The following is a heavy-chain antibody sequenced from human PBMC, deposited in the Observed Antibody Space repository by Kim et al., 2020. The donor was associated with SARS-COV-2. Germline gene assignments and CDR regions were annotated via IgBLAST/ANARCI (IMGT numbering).Heavy chain of an antibody. Sequence: GGSLRLSCTGSGFTLGDYAMSWFRQAPGKGLERVGFIRSKDYGGTIEYPASMKHRFTVPRDDSKSIAYLQMNSLKTEDTAVYFCSRGFDPFYRWDYWGQG. V-gene: IGHV3-49*03. CDR2: IRSKDYGGTI. CDR1: GFTLGDYA. J-gene: IGHJ4*02. CDR3: SRGFDPFYRWDY. D-gene: IGHD2-8*02.